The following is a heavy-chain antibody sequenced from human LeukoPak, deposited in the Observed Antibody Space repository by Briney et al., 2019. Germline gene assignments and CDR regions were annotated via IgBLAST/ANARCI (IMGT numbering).Heavy chain of an antibody. CDR2: LSYSGTA. CDR3: ARGRGDRGFYYYYVDV. V-gene: IGHV4-59*01. CDR1: VDSISTYY. D-gene: IGHD2-21*02. J-gene: IGHJ6*03. Sequence: SETLSLTCSASVDSISTYYWSWFRQPPGMGLEWIGYLSYSGTANYNPSLKSRVTISEDTSKKRFSLNLNSVTAADTAMYFCARGRGDRGFYYYYVDVWGKGTTVTVSS.